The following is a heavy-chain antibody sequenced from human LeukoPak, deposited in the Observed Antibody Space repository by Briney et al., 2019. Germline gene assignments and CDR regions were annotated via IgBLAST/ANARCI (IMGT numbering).Heavy chain of an antibody. CDR3: AKYLGKYSYGYSGLDY. CDR2: LNGSGAST. J-gene: IGHJ4*02. CDR1: GFTFSSCA. Sequence: GGSLRLSCAASGFTFSSCAMTWVRQAPGKGLEWVSSLNGSGASTFYADSVKGRFTISRDNSKNTLSLQMSSLRAEDTAVYSCAKYLGKYSYGYSGLDYWGQGTLVTVSS. V-gene: IGHV3-23*01. D-gene: IGHD5-18*01.